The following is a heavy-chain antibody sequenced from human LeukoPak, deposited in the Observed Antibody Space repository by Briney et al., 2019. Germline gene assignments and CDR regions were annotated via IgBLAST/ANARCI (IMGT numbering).Heavy chain of an antibody. J-gene: IGHJ3*02. CDR3: ARVRKTTVVTNAFDI. Sequence: ASVKVSCKASGYTFTSYAMNWVRQAPGQGPEWMGWINTNTGNPTYAQGFTGRFVFSLDTSVSTAYLQISSLKAEDTAVYYCARVRKTTVVTNAFDIWGQGTMVTVSS. CDR2: INTNTGNP. V-gene: IGHV7-4-1*02. CDR1: GYTFTSYA. D-gene: IGHD4-23*01.